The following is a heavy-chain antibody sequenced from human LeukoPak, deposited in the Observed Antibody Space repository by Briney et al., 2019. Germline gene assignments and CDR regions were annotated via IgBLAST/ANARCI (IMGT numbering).Heavy chain of an antibody. CDR1: GGSFSGYY. Sequence: SETLSLTCAVYGGSFSGYYWSWIRQPPRKGLEWIGEINHSGSTNYNPSLKSRVTISVDTSKNQFSLKLSSVTAADTAVYYCARKPYSSSSQNNWFDPWGQGTLVTVSS. J-gene: IGHJ5*02. CDR3: ARKPYSSSSQNNWFDP. D-gene: IGHD6-6*01. CDR2: INHSGST. V-gene: IGHV4-34*01.